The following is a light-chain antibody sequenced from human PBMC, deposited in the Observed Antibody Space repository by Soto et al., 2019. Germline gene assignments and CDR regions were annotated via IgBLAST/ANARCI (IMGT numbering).Light chain of an antibody. Sequence: IVLTQSAATLSVSPGERVTLSCMASQSLSSNLAWYQQKPGQAPRLLIYGASTRATDIPARFSGSGSGAEFTLTISSLQSEDFAVYYCQQYNNWPPWTFGQGSKVDI. CDR3: QQYNNWPPWT. V-gene: IGKV3-15*01. CDR2: GAS. J-gene: IGKJ1*01. CDR1: QSLSSN.